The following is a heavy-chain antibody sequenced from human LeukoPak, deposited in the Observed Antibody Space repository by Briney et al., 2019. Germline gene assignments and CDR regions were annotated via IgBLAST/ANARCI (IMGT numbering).Heavy chain of an antibody. CDR2: ISYDGSNK. V-gene: IGHV3-30*18. D-gene: IGHD3-22*01. J-gene: IGHJ4*02. CDR1: GFTFSSYG. CDR3: AKETSSGYYFDY. Sequence: GGSLRLSCAASGFTFSSYGMHWVRQAPGKGLEWVAVISYDGSNKYYADSVKGRFTISRDNSKNTLYLQMNSLRAEDTAVYYCAKETSSGYYFDYWGQGTLVTVSS.